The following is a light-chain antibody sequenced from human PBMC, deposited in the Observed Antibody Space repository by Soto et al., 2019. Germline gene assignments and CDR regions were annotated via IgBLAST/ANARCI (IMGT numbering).Light chain of an antibody. CDR1: SRDFGRYNY. Sequence: SARTHPSCLSGSAVQWITISCTGCSRDFGRYNYVSWYQHRPGKAPKLMIYEVSNRPSGVSNRFSGSKSGNTASLTISGLQAEDEADYYCTSFSSSTSLYVFGTGPKLPV. CDR3: TSFSSSTSLYV. V-gene: IGLV2-14*01. CDR2: EVS. J-gene: IGLJ1*01.